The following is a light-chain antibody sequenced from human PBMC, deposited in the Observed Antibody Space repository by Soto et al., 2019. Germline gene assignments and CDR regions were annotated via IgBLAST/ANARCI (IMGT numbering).Light chain of an antibody. Sequence: EIVLTQSPGTLSLSPRERATLSCRASQSIFNNYLAWYQQKPGQAPRLLVYGASFRATGIPDRFSGSGSGTDFTLTISRLEPEDFAVYYCQQYNNWPTFGQGTKVEIK. CDR3: QQYNNWPT. J-gene: IGKJ1*01. CDR2: GAS. CDR1: QSIFNNY. V-gene: IGKV3-20*01.